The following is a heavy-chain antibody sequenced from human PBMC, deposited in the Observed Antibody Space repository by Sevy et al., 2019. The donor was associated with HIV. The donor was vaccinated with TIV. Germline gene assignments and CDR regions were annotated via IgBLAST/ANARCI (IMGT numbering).Heavy chain of an antibody. CDR3: ARVGYYDSNGYFYVRYGMDV. CDR1: GFIFSTYW. Sequence: GGSLRLSCATSGFIFSTYWMSWVRQAPGKGLEWGANINQDGSEKYYGDSVKGRFTISRDNAKNSLYLQMNSLRAEDTAVYYCARVGYYDSNGYFYVRYGMDVWGQGTTVTVSS. D-gene: IGHD3-22*01. CDR2: INQDGSEK. J-gene: IGHJ6*02. V-gene: IGHV3-7*01.